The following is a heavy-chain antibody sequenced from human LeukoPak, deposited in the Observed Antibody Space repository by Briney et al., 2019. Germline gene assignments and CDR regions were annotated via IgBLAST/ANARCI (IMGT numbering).Heavy chain of an antibody. J-gene: IGHJ4*02. CDR1: GFTFSSYA. D-gene: IGHD3-3*01. CDR2: ISGSGGST. Sequence: PGGSLRLSCTPSGFTFSSYAMSWVRQAPGKGLEWVSAISGSGGSTYYADSVKGRFTISRDNSKNTLYLQMNSLRAEDTAVYYCAKDLAVSYYDFWSGPSYYFDYWGRGTLVTVSS. CDR3: AKDLAVSYYDFWSGPSYYFDY. V-gene: IGHV3-23*01.